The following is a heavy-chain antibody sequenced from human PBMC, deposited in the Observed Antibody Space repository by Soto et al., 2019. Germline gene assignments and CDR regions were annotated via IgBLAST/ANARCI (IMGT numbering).Heavy chain of an antibody. CDR2: IYYSGST. Sequence: PSETLSLTCAVYGGSISSSGYYWGWIRQPPGKGLEWIGSIYYSGSTYYNPSLKSRVTISVDTSKNQFSLKLSSVTAADTAVYYCARLRITIFGVDSDDAFDIWGQGTMVTVSS. CDR3: ARLRITIFGVDSDDAFDI. D-gene: IGHD3-3*01. J-gene: IGHJ3*02. CDR1: GGSISSSGYY. V-gene: IGHV4-39*01.